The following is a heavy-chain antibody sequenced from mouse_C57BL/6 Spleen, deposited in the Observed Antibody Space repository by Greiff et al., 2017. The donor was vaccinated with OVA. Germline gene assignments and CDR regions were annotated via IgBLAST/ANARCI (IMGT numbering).Heavy chain of an antibody. CDR3: AREGYGNPYYFDY. CDR2: ISDGGSYT. CDR1: GFTFSSYA. Sequence: EVHLVESGGGLVKPGGSLKLSCAASGFTFSSYAMSWVRQTPEKRLEWVATISDGGSYTYYPDNVKGRFTISRDNAKNNLYLQMSHLKSEDTAMYYCAREGYGNPYYFDYWGQGTTLTVSS. V-gene: IGHV5-4*01. J-gene: IGHJ2*01. D-gene: IGHD2-1*01.